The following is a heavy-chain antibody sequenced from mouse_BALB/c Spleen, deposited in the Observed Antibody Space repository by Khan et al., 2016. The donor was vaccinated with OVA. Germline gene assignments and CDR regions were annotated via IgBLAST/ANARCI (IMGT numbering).Heavy chain of an antibody. CDR1: GFNIKDTY. V-gene: IGHV14-3*02. CDR2: IDPANDNT. CDR3: ARGGWSYAMDY. D-gene: IGHD1-1*02. J-gene: IGHJ4*01. Sequence: VQLKESGAELVKPGASVKLSCTASGFNIKDTYIHWVMQRPEQGLEWIGRIDPANDNTQYDPRFQGKATITADTSSNTAYLQFSSLTSEDTAVDYCARGGWSYAMDYWGQGTSVTVAS.